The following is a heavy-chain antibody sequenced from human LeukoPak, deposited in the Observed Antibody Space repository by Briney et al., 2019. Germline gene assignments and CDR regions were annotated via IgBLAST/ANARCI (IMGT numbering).Heavy chain of an antibody. V-gene: IGHV3-21*01. J-gene: IGHJ4*02. CDR3: ARGGSGSYYHLFDY. CDR2: ISSSSSYI. Sequence: PGGSLRLSCAASGFTFSSHSMNWVRQAPGKGLEWVSSISSSSSYIYYADSVKGRFTISRDNAKNSLYLQMNSLRAEDTAVYYCARGGSGSYYHLFDYWGQGTLVTVSS. D-gene: IGHD3-10*01. CDR1: GFTFSSHS.